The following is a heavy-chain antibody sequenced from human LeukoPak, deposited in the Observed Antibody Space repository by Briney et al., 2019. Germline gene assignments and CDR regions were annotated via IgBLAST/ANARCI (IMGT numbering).Heavy chain of an antibody. V-gene: IGHV3-30*18. D-gene: IGHD2-2*01. Sequence: PGGSLRLSCAASGFTFSSYGMHWVRQAPGKGLEWVAVISYDGSNKYYADSVKGRFTISRGNSKNTLYLQMNSLRAEDTAVYYCAKDWGSVSSTSRSDYWGQGTLVTVSS. CDR1: GFTFSSYG. CDR2: ISYDGSNK. J-gene: IGHJ4*02. CDR3: AKDWGSVSSTSRSDY.